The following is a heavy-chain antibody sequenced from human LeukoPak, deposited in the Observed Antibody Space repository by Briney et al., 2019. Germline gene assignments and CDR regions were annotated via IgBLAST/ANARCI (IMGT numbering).Heavy chain of an antibody. CDR3: AGGRRSSGGTFFDP. D-gene: IGHD2-15*01. Sequence: PGGSLRLSCAASGFTVSNNYMSWVRQAPGKGLEWVSVIYSGGSTYYADSVKGRFTISRDNSKNTLHLQMNSLRAEDTAVYYCAGGRRSSGGTFFDPWGQGTLVTVSS. V-gene: IGHV3-53*01. CDR1: GFTVSNNY. CDR2: IYSGGST. J-gene: IGHJ5*02.